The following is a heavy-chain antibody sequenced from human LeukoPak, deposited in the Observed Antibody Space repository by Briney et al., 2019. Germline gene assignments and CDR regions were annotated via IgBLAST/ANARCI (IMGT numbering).Heavy chain of an antibody. D-gene: IGHD1-26*01. CDR3: GRDLGGRSGY. CDR1: GFTFSNYA. CDR2: ISYDGNDK. V-gene: IGHV3-30-3*01. Sequence: GGSLRLSCAASGFTFSNYAMHWVRQAPGKGLEWVAIISYDGNDKYYTDSVKGRFSISRDNAKNTLYLQMSSLRAEDTAVYYCGRDLGGRSGYWGQGTLVTVSS. J-gene: IGHJ4*02.